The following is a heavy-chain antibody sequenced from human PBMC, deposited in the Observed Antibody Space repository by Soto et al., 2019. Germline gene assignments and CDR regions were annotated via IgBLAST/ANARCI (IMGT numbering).Heavy chain of an antibody. V-gene: IGHV3-30-3*01. CDR2: ISFDGTKK. CDR1: GFTFNVYA. D-gene: IGHD4-17*01. Sequence: GGSLRLSCAASGFTFNVYALHWVRQAPGKGLEWVAVISFDGTKKYYSDSVKGRFTISRDNLKNTLYLQMNNLRVEDAALYFXAREDDYGYRYINYGLDVWVQGTTVTVS. J-gene: IGHJ6*02. CDR3: AREDDYGYRYINYGLDV.